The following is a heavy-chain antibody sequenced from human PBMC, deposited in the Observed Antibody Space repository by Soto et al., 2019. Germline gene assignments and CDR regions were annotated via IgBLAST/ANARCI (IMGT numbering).Heavy chain of an antibody. J-gene: IGHJ5*02. V-gene: IGHV3-21*01. Sequence: GSLRLSCAASGFTFSSYSMNWVRQAPGKGLEWVSSISSSSTYIYYADSVKGRFTISRDNAKNSLSLQMNSLRAEDTAVYYCARGGITGTTPNWFDPWGQGTLVTVSS. CDR3: ARGGITGTTPNWFDP. CDR2: ISSSSTYI. D-gene: IGHD1-7*01. CDR1: GFTFSSYS.